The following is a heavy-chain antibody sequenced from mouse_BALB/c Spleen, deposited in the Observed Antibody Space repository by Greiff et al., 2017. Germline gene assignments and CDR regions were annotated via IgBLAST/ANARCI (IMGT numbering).Heavy chain of an antibody. CDR3: SSVNRERDYFDY. CDR1: GFTFSSYT. Sequence: EVQLVESGGGLVKPGGSLKLSCAASGFTFSSYTMSWVRQTPGKSLEWVATISSGGSDTNYPDSVKGRVTISRDNANNTLYLQMRSLKSEDTAMYYCSSVNRERDYFDYWGQGTTLTVSS. CDR2: ISSGGSDT. V-gene: IGHV5-6-4*01. J-gene: IGHJ2*01.